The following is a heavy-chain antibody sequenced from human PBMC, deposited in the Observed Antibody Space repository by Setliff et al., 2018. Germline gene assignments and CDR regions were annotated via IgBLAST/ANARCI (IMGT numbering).Heavy chain of an antibody. D-gene: IGHD3-3*01. CDR1: GYSISRGNYY. J-gene: IGHJ6*03. V-gene: IGHV4-30-4*02. CDR3: VRDRTIFGVDNFYYYMDV. Sequence: SETLSLTCTVSGYSISRGNYYWSWIRQPPGKGLEWIGYIYYSGSTYYNPSLKSRVTISVDTSKNQFALNLRSVTAADTAVYYCVRDRTIFGVDNFYYYMDVWGRGSTVTISS. CDR2: IYYSGST.